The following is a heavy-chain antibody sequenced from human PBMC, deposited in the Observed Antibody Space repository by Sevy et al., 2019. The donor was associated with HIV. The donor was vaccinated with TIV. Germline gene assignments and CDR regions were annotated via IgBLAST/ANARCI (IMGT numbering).Heavy chain of an antibody. D-gene: IGHD3-10*01. CDR1: GYTLTKLS. J-gene: IGHJ4*02. CDR2: FDPEDGER. V-gene: IGHV1-24*01. Sequence: ASVKVSCKVSGYTLTKLSMHWVRQAPGKGLEWMGSFDPEDGERIYAQNFQGRVTMSEDTSTDTAYMDLSSLRSDDTAVYFCAATREYYYGNIGYFDYWGQGTLVTVSS. CDR3: AATREYYYGNIGYFDY.